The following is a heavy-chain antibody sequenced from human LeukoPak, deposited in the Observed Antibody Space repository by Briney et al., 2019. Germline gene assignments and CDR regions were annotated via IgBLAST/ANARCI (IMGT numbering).Heavy chain of an antibody. V-gene: IGHV3-33*01. J-gene: IGHJ4*02. CDR2: IVYDGSRA. CDR1: GFTSGGYG. CDR3: TRYNNDHFDY. Sequence: GGSLRLSYAGSGFTSGGYGMHWFRQTPGKGLEWVAVIVYDGSRAFYADSVKGRFTISRDNSKNTMSVQMDDLRAEDTAVYYCTRYNNDHFDYWGQGTLVTVSS. D-gene: IGHD1-14*01.